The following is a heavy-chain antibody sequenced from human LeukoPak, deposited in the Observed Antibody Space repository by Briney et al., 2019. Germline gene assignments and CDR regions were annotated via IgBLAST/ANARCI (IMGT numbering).Heavy chain of an antibody. CDR3: ARDWGYYYDSSGYYYSDY. D-gene: IGHD3-22*01. J-gene: IGHJ4*02. CDR1: GYTFTIYG. Sequence: ASVTVSCKASGYTFTIYGISWVRQAPGQGLEWMGWISAYNGNTNYAQKLQGRVTMTTDTSTSTAYMELRSLRSDDTAVYYCARDWGYYYDSSGYYYSDYWGQGTLVTVSS. CDR2: ISAYNGNT. V-gene: IGHV1-18*01.